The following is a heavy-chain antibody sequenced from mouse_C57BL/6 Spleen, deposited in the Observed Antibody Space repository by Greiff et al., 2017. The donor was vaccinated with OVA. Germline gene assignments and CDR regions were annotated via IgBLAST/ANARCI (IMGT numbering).Heavy chain of an antibody. CDR3: ARSDGSSSYWYFDC. CDR2: ISTYYGDA. J-gene: IGHJ1*03. CDR1: GYTFTDYA. V-gene: IGHV1-67*01. Sequence: QVQLQQSGPELVRPGVSVKISCKGSGYTFTDYAMHWVKQSHAKSLEWIGVISTYYGDASYNQKFKDKATMTVDKSSSTAYMELARLTSEDSAVYYCARSDGSSSYWYFDCWGTGTTVTVSS. D-gene: IGHD1-1*01.